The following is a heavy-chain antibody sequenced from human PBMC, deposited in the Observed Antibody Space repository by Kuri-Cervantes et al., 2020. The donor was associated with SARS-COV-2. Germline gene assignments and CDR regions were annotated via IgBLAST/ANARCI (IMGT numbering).Heavy chain of an antibody. CDR2: IDSSSYYI. Sequence: GGSLRLSCAASGFTFSGYSMNWIRQAPGKGLEWVASIDSSSYYIYHADSVKGRLTTSRDNAKTSLYPQMNSLKPEDTAVYYCAREEGGELGEAFDYWGQGALVTVSS. V-gene: IGHV3-21*01. J-gene: IGHJ4*02. D-gene: IGHD7-27*01. CDR1: GFTFSGYS. CDR3: AREEGGELGEAFDY.